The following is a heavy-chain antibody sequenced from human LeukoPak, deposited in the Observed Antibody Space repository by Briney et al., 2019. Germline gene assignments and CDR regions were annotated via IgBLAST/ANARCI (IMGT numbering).Heavy chain of an antibody. Sequence: GRSLRLSCAGSGFTFDDYAMHWVRQAPGKGLEWVSGISWNSVGIGYADSVKGRFTISRDNAKNSLYLQMNSLRTEDTAIYYCVKDRDFDYWGQGILVTVSS. CDR3: VKDRDFDY. CDR1: GFTFDDYA. CDR2: ISWNSVGI. J-gene: IGHJ4*02. V-gene: IGHV3-9*01.